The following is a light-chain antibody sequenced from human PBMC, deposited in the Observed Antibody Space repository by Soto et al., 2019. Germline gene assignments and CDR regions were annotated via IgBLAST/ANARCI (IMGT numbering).Light chain of an antibody. CDR1: QGISSY. J-gene: IGKJ1*01. V-gene: IGKV1-27*01. CDR3: QKYNRATPM. Sequence: DIQMTQSPSSLSASVGDRVTITCRASQGISSYLAWYKQKPGKVPELLIYAASTLQSGAQSRFSGSGSGTDFTLTISSLQPEDVATYYCQKYNRATPMFGQGTKVEIK. CDR2: AAS.